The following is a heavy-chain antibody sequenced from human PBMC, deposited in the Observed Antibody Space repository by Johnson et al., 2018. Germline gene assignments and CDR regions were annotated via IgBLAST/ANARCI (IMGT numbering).Heavy chain of an antibody. CDR1: GFTFSSYA. CDR3: AKNTHYDILTGYYNAFDI. CDR2: ISGSGGST. Sequence: EVQLLESGGGLVQPGGSLRLSCAASGFTFSSYAMSWVRQAPGKGLEWVSAISGSGGSTYYADSVKGRFTISRDNSKNTMNRQMNSRRAEETAVYYCAKNTHYDILTGYYNAFDIWGQGTMVTVSS. V-gene: IGHV3-23*01. D-gene: IGHD3-9*01. J-gene: IGHJ3*02.